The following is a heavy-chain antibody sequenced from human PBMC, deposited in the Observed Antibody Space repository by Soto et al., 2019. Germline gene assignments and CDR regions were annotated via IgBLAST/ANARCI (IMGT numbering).Heavy chain of an antibody. D-gene: IGHD6-13*01. J-gene: IGHJ4*02. Sequence: EVQLLESGGGLVRPGGSLRLSCSASGFDFSDYAMSWVRQAPGKGLEWVSVISGSAGSTFYGDSAKGRFTISRDNSRNTLYLPMNSLRVEDTAIYYCATEEGSTWYPTDHWGPGTLVTVSS. V-gene: IGHV3-23*01. CDR1: GFDFSDYA. CDR3: ATEEGSTWYPTDH. CDR2: ISGSAGST.